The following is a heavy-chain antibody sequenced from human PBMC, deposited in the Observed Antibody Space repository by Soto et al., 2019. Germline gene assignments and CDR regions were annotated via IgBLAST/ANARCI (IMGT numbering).Heavy chain of an antibody. V-gene: IGHV4-59*01. CDR3: ARAIGDWGTYYYYYVMDV. J-gene: IGHJ6*02. D-gene: IGHD7-27*01. CDR2: VYYAGAT. CDR1: GDAMSSNY. Sequence: QVQLQESDPGLVRPSETLSLTCTGSGDAMSSNYWSWIRQPPGKGLEWIGYVYYAGATRYNPSLKSRVTISLDTSKNQFSLKLSSVNAADTAVYYCARAIGDWGTYYYYYVMDVWGQGTTVTVSS.